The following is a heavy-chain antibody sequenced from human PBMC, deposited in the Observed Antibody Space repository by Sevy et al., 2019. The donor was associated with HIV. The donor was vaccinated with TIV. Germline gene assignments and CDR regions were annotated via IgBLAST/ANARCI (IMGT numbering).Heavy chain of an antibody. Sequence: ASVKVSCKASGYTFTSYAMNWVRQAPGQGLEWMGWINTNTGNPTYAQGFTGRFVFSLDTSVSTVYLQISSLKAEDTAVYYCARDLPYCTNGVCYIRPIYYYYGMDVWGQGTTVTVSS. V-gene: IGHV7-4-1*02. CDR2: INTNTGNP. D-gene: IGHD2-8*01. CDR1: GYTFTSYA. J-gene: IGHJ6*02. CDR3: ARDLPYCTNGVCYIRPIYYYYGMDV.